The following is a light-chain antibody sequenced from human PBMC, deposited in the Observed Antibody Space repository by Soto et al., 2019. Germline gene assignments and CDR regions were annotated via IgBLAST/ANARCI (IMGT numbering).Light chain of an antibody. CDR3: CSYAGGATYV. V-gene: IGLV2-11*01. Sequence: QSALTQPRSVSGSPGQSVTISCTGTSSDVGDYNYVSWYQHHPGKAPKLMIYDVDKRPSGVPDRFSGSKSGNTASLTISGLQAEDESDYYCCSYAGGATYVFGTGTKLTVL. J-gene: IGLJ1*01. CDR2: DVD. CDR1: SSDVGDYNY.